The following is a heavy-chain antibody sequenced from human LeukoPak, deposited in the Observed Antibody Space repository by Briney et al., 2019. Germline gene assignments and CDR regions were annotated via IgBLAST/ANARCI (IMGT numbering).Heavy chain of an antibody. CDR1: GGSFSGYY. Sequence: SETLSLTCAVYGGSFSGYYWSWIRQPPGKGLEWIGEINHSGSTNYNPSLKSRVTISVDTSKNQFSLKLSSVTAADTAVYYCARGSGITIFGVVIIPTYYYYYMDVWGKGTTVTVSS. D-gene: IGHD3-3*01. J-gene: IGHJ6*03. CDR3: ARGSGITIFGVVIIPTYYYYYMDV. CDR2: INHSGST. V-gene: IGHV4-34*01.